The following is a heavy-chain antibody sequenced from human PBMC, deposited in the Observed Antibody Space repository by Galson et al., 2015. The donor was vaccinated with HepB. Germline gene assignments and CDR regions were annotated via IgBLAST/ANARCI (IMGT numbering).Heavy chain of an antibody. Sequence: SLRLSCAGSGFPFGNYAMSWFRQAPGKGLEWLGYIKSKTFGGTTQYAASVRGRFTISRDDSASLAYLQMNNLRIEETAMYYCTLGGAAAYWGQGTLVTVS. CDR2: IKSKTFGGTT. J-gene: IGHJ4*02. D-gene: IGHD2-15*01. CDR1: GFPFGNYA. CDR3: TLGGAAAY. V-gene: IGHV3-49*03.